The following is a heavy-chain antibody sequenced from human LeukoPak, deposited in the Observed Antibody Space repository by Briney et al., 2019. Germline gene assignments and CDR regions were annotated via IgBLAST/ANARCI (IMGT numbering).Heavy chain of an antibody. CDR1: GYTFTGYY. V-gene: IGHV1-2*02. CDR3: ARDNYYDSSGYYYVFYYYYYMDV. CDR2: INPNSGGT. D-gene: IGHD3-22*01. J-gene: IGHJ6*03. Sequence: ASVKVSCKASGYTFTGYYMHWVRQAPGQGLEWMGWINPNSGGTNYAQKFQGRVTMTTDTSTSTAYMELRSLRSDDTAVYYCARDNYYDSSGYYYVFYYYYYMDVWGKGTTVTVSS.